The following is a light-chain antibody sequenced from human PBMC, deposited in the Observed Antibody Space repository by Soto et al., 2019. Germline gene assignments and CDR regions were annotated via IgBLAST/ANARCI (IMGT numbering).Light chain of an antibody. Sequence: EIVLTQSPGTLSLSPGERATLSCSASQSVSNNYLAWYQQKPGQAPRLLIHGASTRATAIPARFSGSGSGTEFTLTISSLQSEDFAVYYCQQYNNWPPITFGQGTKVDIK. CDR1: QSVSNN. V-gene: IGKV3-15*01. CDR2: GAS. J-gene: IGKJ1*01. CDR3: QQYNNWPPIT.